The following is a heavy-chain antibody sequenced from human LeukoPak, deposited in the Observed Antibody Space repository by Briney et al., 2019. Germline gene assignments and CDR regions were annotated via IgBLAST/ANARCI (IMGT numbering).Heavy chain of an antibody. D-gene: IGHD6-19*01. V-gene: IGHV5-51*01. CDR2: IYPGDSNT. Sequence: MPGESLQISCQGSGFTFTSYWIGWVRQMPGKGLEWMGIIYPGDSNTRYSPSFQGQVTMSADKSISTAYLQWSSLRASDTAMYYCATRRAVAGKYYFDSWGQGTLVTVSS. CDR3: ATRRAVAGKYYFDS. CDR1: GFTFTSYW. J-gene: IGHJ4*02.